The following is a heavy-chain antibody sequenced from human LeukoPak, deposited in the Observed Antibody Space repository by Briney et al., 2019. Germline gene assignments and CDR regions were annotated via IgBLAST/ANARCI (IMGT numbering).Heavy chain of an antibody. CDR1: GGSISSSSYY. V-gene: IGHV4-39*01. CDR2: IYYRGST. Sequence: SETLSLTCTVSGGSISSSSYYWGWIRQTPGKGLEWIGSIYYRGSTFYSPSLKSRVTISVDTSKNQFSLKLSSVTAADTAVYYCASLRERSYYARGFDYWGQGTLVTVSS. J-gene: IGHJ4*02. D-gene: IGHD1-26*01. CDR3: ASLRERSYYARGFDY.